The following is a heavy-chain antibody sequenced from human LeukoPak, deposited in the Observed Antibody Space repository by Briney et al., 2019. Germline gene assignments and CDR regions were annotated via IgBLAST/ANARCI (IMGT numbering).Heavy chain of an antibody. CDR3: ARESIGYCSSTSCYNDY. CDR2: ISSSGSTI. Sequence: GGSLRLSCAASGFTFSRYEMNWVRQAPGKGLEWVSYISSSGSTIYYADSVKGRFTISRDNAKNSLYLQMNSLRAEDTAVYYCARESIGYCSSTSCYNDYWGQGTLVTVSS. V-gene: IGHV3-48*03. J-gene: IGHJ4*02. CDR1: GFTFSRYE. D-gene: IGHD2-2*02.